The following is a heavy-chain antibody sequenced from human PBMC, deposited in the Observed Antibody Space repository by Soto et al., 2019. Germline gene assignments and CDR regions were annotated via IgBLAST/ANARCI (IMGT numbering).Heavy chain of an antibody. D-gene: IGHD1-26*01. CDR3: ARDDEGGSDCDLGY. CDR2: ISSDGSNK. V-gene: IGHV3-30-3*01. J-gene: IGHJ4*02. CDR1: GFTFSSHA. Sequence: QVQLVESGGGVAQPGRSLRLSCAVSGFTFSSHAMHWVRQAPGKGLEWVALISSDGSNKYYAYSVKGRFTTSRDNSKNAMYLQMNSLRVEDTAVYYCARDDEGGSDCDLGYWGQGALVTVSS.